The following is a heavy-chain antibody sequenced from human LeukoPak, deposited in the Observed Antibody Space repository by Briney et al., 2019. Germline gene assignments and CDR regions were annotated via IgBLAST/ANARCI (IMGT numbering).Heavy chain of an antibody. Sequence: ASVKVSCKASGYTFTSYYMHWVRQAPGQGLEWMGIINPSGGSTSYAQKFQGRVTMTRDTSTSTVYMELSRLSSEDTAVYYCARGYTYYYDSSGYYSWFDPWGQGTLVTVSS. J-gene: IGHJ5*02. CDR2: INPSGGST. D-gene: IGHD3-22*01. CDR3: ARGYTYYYDSSGYYSWFDP. V-gene: IGHV1-46*03. CDR1: GYTFTSYY.